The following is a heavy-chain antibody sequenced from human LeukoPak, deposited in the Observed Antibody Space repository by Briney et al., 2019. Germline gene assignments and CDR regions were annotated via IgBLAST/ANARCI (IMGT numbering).Heavy chain of an antibody. D-gene: IGHD6-19*01. CDR2: IKQDGGEK. Sequence: GGSLRLSCAASGFTFSSYAMSWVRQAPGKGLEWVANIKQDGGEKYYVDSVKGRFAISRDNAKNSLYLQMNSLRAEDTAVYYCARAFWSGWYPWAFDIWGQGTMVTVSS. CDR1: GFTFSSYA. J-gene: IGHJ3*02. V-gene: IGHV3-7*03. CDR3: ARAFWSGWYPWAFDI.